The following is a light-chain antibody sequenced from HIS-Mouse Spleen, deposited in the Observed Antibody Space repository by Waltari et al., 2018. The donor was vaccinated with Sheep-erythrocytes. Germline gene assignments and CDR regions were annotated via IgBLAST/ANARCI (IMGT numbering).Light chain of an antibody. CDR1: SRDVGGYNY. Sequence: QSALTQPRSVSGSPGPSVTIPCTGTSRDVGGYNYVSWYQQHPGKAPKLMIYDVSKRPSGVPDRFSGSKSGNTASLTISGLQAEDEADYYCCSYAGSYTVVFGGGTKLTVL. V-gene: IGLV2-11*01. CDR2: DVS. CDR3: CSYAGSYTVV. J-gene: IGLJ2*01.